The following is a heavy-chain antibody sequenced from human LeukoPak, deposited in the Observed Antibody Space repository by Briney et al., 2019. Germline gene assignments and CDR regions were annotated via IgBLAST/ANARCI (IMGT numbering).Heavy chain of an antibody. D-gene: IGHD6-19*01. CDR3: AKTLSSGWSGKYYFDY. V-gene: IGHV3-23*01. CDR1: GCSISKYA. Sequence: GGSLRLPCAASGCSISKYAIIRLRQDPGAELEWLSGSGNGDNTYYAYSENVRFTIYVYDSKSRLSLQMNSLRAEDTAVYYCAKTLSSGWSGKYYFDYWGQGTLVSVSS. CDR2: SGNGDNT. J-gene: IGHJ4*02.